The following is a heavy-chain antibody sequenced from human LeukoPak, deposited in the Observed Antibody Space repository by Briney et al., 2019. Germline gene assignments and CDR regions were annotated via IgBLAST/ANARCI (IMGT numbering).Heavy chain of an antibody. J-gene: IGHJ3*02. CDR2: IYTSGST. V-gene: IGHV4-61*02. CDR3: AREPRGEDAFDI. D-gene: IGHD3-10*01. Sequence: PSQTLSLTCTVSGGSISSGSYYWNWIRQPDGKGLEWIGRIYTSGSTNYNPSLKSRVTISVDTSKNQFSLKLSSVTAADTAVYYCAREPRGEDAFDIWGQGTMVTVSS. CDR1: GGSISSGSYY.